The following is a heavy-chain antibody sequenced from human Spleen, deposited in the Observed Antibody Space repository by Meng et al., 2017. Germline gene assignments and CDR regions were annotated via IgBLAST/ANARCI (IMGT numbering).Heavy chain of an antibody. D-gene: IGHD3-16*01. CDR2: INTNTGNP. V-gene: IGHV7-4-1*02. CDR1: VYTFTNFA. J-gene: IGHJ4*02. Sequence: QVQLGHAGSELKKPVASLNVSCKASVYTFTNFAINWVRQAPGQGLEWMGWINTNTGNPTYAQGFTGRFVLSLDTSVATAYLQISSLKTEDTAVYYCARVGGGCDYWGQGTLVTVSS. CDR3: ARVGGGCDY.